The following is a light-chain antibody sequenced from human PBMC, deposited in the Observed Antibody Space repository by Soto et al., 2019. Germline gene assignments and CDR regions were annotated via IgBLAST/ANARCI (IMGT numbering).Light chain of an antibody. CDR3: QQYDSSRT. V-gene: IGKV3-20*01. CDR1: QSVDSRF. J-gene: IGKJ1*01. CDR2: GAS. Sequence: EIVLTQSPGTLSLSPGERATLSCRASQSVDSRFLAWYQQKRVQAPRVLMYGASIRATGIPDRFSGSGSGADFTLSIRRLEPEDFAVYYCQQYDSSRTFGQGTKVEMK.